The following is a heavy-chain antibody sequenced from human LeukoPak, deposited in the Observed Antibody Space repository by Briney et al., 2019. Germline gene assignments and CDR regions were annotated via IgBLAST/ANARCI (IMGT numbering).Heavy chain of an antibody. Sequence: GGSLRLSCAASGFTFSSYWMSWVRQAPGKGLEWVANIKQDGSEKYYVDSVKGRFTISRDNAKNSLYLQMNSLRAEDTAVYYCARDIRYIGRAVAGTDYWGQGTLVTVSS. V-gene: IGHV3-7*01. CDR3: ARDIRYIGRAVAGTDY. CDR2: IKQDGSEK. J-gene: IGHJ4*02. D-gene: IGHD6-19*01. CDR1: GFTFSSYW.